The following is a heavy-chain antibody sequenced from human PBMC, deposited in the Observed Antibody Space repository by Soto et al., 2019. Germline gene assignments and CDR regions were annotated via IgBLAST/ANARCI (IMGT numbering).Heavy chain of an antibody. V-gene: IGHV3-23*01. CDR1: GLTFNSDA. Sequence: EVQLLESGGGLVQPGGSLRLSCAVSGLTFNSDAMTWVRQVPGKGMEGVSAISNSGSNSNNAGSVKGRFTVSRDNSMNTLYLQMNSLGAEDTAIYYCANLTGLSSEVDYWGQGTLVTVSS. J-gene: IGHJ4*02. CDR3: ANLTGLSSEVDY. CDR2: ISNSGSNS. D-gene: IGHD6-6*01.